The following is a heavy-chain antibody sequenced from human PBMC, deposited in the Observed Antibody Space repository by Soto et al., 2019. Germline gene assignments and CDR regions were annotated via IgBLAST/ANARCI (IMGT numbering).Heavy chain of an antibody. J-gene: IGHJ3*02. CDR1: GFTFRDFA. CDR3: ARLYCRGGSCYSGDAFDI. CDR2: IGALVSTA. D-gene: IGHD2-15*01. V-gene: IGHV3-23*01. Sequence: GGSLRLSCAASGFTFRDFAMSWVRQSPGRGLEWVSTIGALVSTAFYADSVRGRFTISRDNSNNILYLQMNSLRAEDTAVYYCARLYCRGGSCYSGDAFDIWGQGTMVTVSS.